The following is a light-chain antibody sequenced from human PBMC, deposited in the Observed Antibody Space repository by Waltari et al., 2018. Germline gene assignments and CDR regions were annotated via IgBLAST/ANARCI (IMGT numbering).Light chain of an antibody. CDR1: SGHSSNI. Sequence: QLVLTQSPSASASLGASVKLTCTLSSGHSSNIIAWLQQRPERGPRYLMKVNSDGSHSKGDDIPDRFSGSSSGAERYLTIFSLQSEDEADYYCETGGHGTWVFGGGTKLTVL. CDR3: ETGGHGTWV. CDR2: VNSDGSH. J-gene: IGLJ3*02. V-gene: IGLV4-69*01.